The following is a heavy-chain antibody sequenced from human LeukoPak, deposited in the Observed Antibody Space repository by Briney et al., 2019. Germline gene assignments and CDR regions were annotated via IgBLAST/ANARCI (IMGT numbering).Heavy chain of an antibody. J-gene: IGHJ6*03. V-gene: IGHV1-2*02. CDR2: INPNSGGT. CDR3: ARGRLGSYYYYMDV. Sequence: ASVKVSCKASGYTFTGYYMHWVRQAPGQGLEWMGWINPNSGGTNYAQKFQGRVTMTRDTSISTAYMELSRLRSEDTAVYYCARGRLGSYYYYMDVWGKGTTVTISS. CDR1: GYTFTGYY. D-gene: IGHD3-10*01.